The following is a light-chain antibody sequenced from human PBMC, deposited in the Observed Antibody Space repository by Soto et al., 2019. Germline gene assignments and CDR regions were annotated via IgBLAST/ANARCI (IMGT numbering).Light chain of an antibody. CDR1: SSDVGGHDY. CDR3: TSYAGSNTPYV. V-gene: IGLV2-8*01. J-gene: IGLJ1*01. CDR2: EVT. Sequence: QSALTQPPSASGSPGQSVTISCTGTSSDVGGHDYVSWYQQHPGKAPKLMIFEVTKRPSGVPDRFSGSKSGNTASLTVSGLQAEDEADYYCTSYAGSNTPYVFXTGTKRTVL.